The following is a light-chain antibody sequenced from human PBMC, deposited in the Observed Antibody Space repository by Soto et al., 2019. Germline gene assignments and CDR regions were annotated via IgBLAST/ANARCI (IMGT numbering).Light chain of an antibody. CDR1: QSISNH. V-gene: IGKV1-39*01. CDR3: QQANSLPLT. Sequence: ASVEARVIINCRASQSISNHLNWYQQKPGKAPKRLIYAASSLQSGVPSRFGGSGSGTHFTLTISSLQPEDFATYYCQQANSLPLTFGGGTKVDI. CDR2: AAS. J-gene: IGKJ4*01.